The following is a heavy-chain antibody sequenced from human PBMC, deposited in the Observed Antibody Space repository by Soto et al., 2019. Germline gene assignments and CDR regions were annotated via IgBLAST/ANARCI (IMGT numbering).Heavy chain of an antibody. V-gene: IGHV3-30*18. J-gene: IGHJ6*04. CDR3: AKDGGIAAAGTFGMDV. D-gene: IGHD6-13*01. CDR2: ISHDGSNK. CDR1: GLTFSSYG. Sequence: WVSLRLSCAASGLTFSSYGIHWVRQAPGKGLEWVAVISHDGSNKYYADSVKGRFIISRDNSKNTLYLQMNSLRIEDTAVYYCAKDGGIAAAGTFGMDVWGKGPTVTVSS.